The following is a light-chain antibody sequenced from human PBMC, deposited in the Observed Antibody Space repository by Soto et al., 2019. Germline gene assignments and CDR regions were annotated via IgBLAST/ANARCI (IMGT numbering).Light chain of an antibody. Sequence: QSVLTQPPSASGTPGQRVTISCSGSRSSIGSNTVNWYQHLPGMAPKLLIYSNNQRPSGVPDRFSASKAGASASLAISGLQSGDEGDYYCAAWDASLGGFYVFGSGTKLTVL. CDR1: RSSIGSNT. J-gene: IGLJ1*01. CDR3: AAWDASLGGFYV. V-gene: IGLV1-44*01. CDR2: SNN.